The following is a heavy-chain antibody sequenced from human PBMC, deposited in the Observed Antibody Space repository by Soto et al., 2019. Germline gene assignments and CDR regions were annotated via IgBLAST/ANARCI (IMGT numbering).Heavy chain of an antibody. CDR3: ARDLLSRRYDFWSGYYLGGYMDV. V-gene: IGHV4-31*03. Sequence: KPSETLSLTCTVSGGSISSGGYYWSWIRQHPGKGLEWIGYIYYSGSTYYNPSLKSRVTISVDTSKNQFSLKLSSVTAADTAVYYCARDLLSRRYDFWSGYYLGGYMDVWGKGNTVTVSS. CDR1: GGSISSGGYY. D-gene: IGHD3-3*01. CDR2: IYYSGST. J-gene: IGHJ6*03.